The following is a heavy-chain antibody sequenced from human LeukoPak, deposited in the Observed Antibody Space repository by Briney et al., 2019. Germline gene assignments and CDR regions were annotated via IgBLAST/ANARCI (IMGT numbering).Heavy chain of an antibody. Sequence: SETLSLTCAVYGGSFSGYYWTWIRQPPGKGLEWIGEMNHSGSANYNPSLKSRVTISVDTSKNQFSLKLSSVTAADTAVYYCAIYYYGSGSTDAFDIWGQGTMVTVSS. D-gene: IGHD3-10*01. J-gene: IGHJ3*02. CDR1: GGSFSGYY. CDR2: MNHSGSA. V-gene: IGHV4-34*01. CDR3: AIYYYGSGSTDAFDI.